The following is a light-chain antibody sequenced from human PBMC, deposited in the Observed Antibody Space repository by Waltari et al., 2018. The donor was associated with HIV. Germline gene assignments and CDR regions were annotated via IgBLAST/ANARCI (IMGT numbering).Light chain of an antibody. V-gene: IGLV2-23*01. J-gene: IGLJ1*01. Sequence: QSALTQPASVSGSPGQSITISCTGTSSDVGSYNLVSWYQQHPGKAPNVMIYERSKRASGLSNLFSGSKSGNTASLTISGLQAEDEADYYCCSYTGSSTRRPYVFGTGTKVTVL. CDR2: ERS. CDR3: CSYTGSSTRRPYV. CDR1: SSDVGSYNL.